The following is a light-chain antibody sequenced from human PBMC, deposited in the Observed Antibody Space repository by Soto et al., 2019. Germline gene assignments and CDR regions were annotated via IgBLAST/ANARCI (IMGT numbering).Light chain of an antibody. CDR2: AAS. J-gene: IGKJ1*01. CDR3: QQSFSTPRT. V-gene: IGKV1-39*01. Sequence: DIQMTQSPSSQSASVGDRVTITCRASQSINSYLNWYQQKPGKAPKLLIYAASSLQSGVPSRFSGSGSETDFTLTITSLQPDDLATYYGQQSFSTPRTFGQGTRVDI. CDR1: QSINSY.